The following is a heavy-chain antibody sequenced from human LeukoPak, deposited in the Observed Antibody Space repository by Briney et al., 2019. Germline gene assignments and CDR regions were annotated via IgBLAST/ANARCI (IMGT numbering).Heavy chain of an antibody. J-gene: IGHJ5*02. V-gene: IGHV1-8*01. CDR3: ARVWSDHFDWLFPTQHNWFDP. Sequence: ASVKASCKPFEYPFTTYVINWLRQATGQGLEWMGWMNPNSGNTGYAQKFKGRVTITRNTSISTAYMELRSLRSEDTAVYYCARVWSDHFDWLFPTQHNWFDPWGQGTLVTVSS. CDR2: MNPNSGNT. D-gene: IGHD3-9*01. CDR1: EYPFTTYV.